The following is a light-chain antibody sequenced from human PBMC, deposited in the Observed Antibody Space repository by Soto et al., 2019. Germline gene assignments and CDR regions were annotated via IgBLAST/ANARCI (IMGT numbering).Light chain of an antibody. Sequence: QSVLTQPPSASGSPGQSVTISCTGTSSDVGGYDFVSWFQQYPGKAPQLIIYEVDKRPSGVPDRFSGPKSGNTASLTVSGLQAEDEADYYCNSYEGSNNFVFGTGTKVTVL. CDR1: SSDVGGYDF. CDR2: EVD. J-gene: IGLJ1*01. V-gene: IGLV2-8*01. CDR3: NSYEGSNNFV.